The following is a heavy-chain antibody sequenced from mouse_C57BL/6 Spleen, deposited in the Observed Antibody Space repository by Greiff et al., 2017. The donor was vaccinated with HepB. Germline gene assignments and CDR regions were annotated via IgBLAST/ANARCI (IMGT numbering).Heavy chain of an antibody. Sequence: EVQLQQSGPELVKPGASVKISCKASGYTFTDYYMNWVKQSHGKSLEWIGDINPNNGGTSYNQKFKGKATLTVDKSSSTAYMELRSLTSEDSAVYYCALTAQATCSYAMDYWGQGTSVTVSS. J-gene: IGHJ4*01. CDR2: INPNNGGT. V-gene: IGHV1-26*01. CDR3: ALTAQATCSYAMDY. D-gene: IGHD3-2*02. CDR1: GYTFTDYY.